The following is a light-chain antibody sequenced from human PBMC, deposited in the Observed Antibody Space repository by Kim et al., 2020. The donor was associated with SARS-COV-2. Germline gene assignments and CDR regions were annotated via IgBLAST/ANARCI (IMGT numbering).Light chain of an antibody. CDR3: LQHSSYPLT. CDR2: AAS. V-gene: IGKV1-17*03. J-gene: IGKJ4*01. Sequence: DIQMTQSPSAMSASVGDRVTITCRASQGVNNHFAWFQLKPGKVPQRPIYAASSLQSGVPSRFSGSGYGTEFTLTISSLQPEDSATYYCLQHSSYPLTFGGGTKLEI. CDR1: QGVNNH.